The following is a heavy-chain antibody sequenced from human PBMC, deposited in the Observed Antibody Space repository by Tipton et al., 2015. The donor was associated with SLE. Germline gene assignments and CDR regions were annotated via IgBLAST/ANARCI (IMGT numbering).Heavy chain of an antibody. V-gene: IGHV4-59*11. D-gene: IGHD2/OR15-2a*01. CDR2: IYYTGNT. CDR3: ARMGLCTTTTGNEGAFDV. Sequence: TLSLTCSVSGGSMSYHYWSWIRQPPGKGLEWIGYIYYTGNTNYNPSLKSRVTMSVDTSKSQFSLKLTFVSAADTAIYYCARMGLCTTTTGNEGAFDVWGQGSMVTVS. CDR1: GGSMSYHY. J-gene: IGHJ3*01.